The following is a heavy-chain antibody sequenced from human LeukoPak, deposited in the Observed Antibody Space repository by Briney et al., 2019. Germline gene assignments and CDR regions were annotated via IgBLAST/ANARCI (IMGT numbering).Heavy chain of an antibody. Sequence: GGSLRLSCAASGFTFSSYWMSWVRQAPGKGLEWVANIKQDGSEKYYVDSVKGRFTISRDNAKNSLYLQMNSLRAEDTAVYYCARDRGSGNYYAPPLYFDYWGQGTLVTVSS. D-gene: IGHD3-10*01. CDR3: ARDRGSGNYYAPPLYFDY. V-gene: IGHV3-7*01. CDR1: GFTFSSYW. J-gene: IGHJ4*02. CDR2: IKQDGSEK.